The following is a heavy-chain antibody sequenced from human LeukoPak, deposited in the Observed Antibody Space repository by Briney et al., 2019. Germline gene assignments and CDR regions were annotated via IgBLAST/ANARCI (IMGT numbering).Heavy chain of an antibody. Sequence: GASVKVSCKASGYTFTGYYMHWVRQAPGQGLEWMGWINPNSGGTNYAQKFQGRVTMTRDTSISTAYMELSRLRSDDTAVYYCARALVGLPPRVDYWGQGTLVTVSS. V-gene: IGHV1-2*02. D-gene: IGHD3-9*01. CDR3: ARALVGLPPRVDY. CDR2: INPNSGGT. J-gene: IGHJ4*02. CDR1: GYTFTGYY.